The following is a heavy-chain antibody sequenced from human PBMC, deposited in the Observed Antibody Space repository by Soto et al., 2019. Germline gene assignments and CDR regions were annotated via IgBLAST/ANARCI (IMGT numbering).Heavy chain of an antibody. J-gene: IGHJ3*02. CDR3: ARGGRDYIWGSYRQAPDAFDI. Sequence: QVQLVQSGAEVKKPGASVKVSCKASGYTFTSYGISWVRQAPGQGLEWMGWISAYNGNTNYAQKLQGRVTMTTDTSTSTAYMELRSLRSDDTAVYYCARGGRDYIWGSYRQAPDAFDIWGQGTMVTVSS. CDR2: ISAYNGNT. D-gene: IGHD3-16*02. V-gene: IGHV1-18*01. CDR1: GYTFTSYG.